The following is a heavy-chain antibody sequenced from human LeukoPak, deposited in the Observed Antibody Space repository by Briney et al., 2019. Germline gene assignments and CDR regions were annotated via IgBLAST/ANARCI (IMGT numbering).Heavy chain of an antibody. D-gene: IGHD2-8*01. J-gene: IGHJ4*02. CDR1: GFTFSSYE. Sequence: GGSLRLSCAASGFTFSSYEMNWVRQAPGKGLEWVSYISSSGNTIYYADSVKGRFTISRDNSKNTLYLQMNSLRAEDTAVYYCARDNADGFDYWGQGTLVTVSS. CDR3: ARDNADGFDY. V-gene: IGHV3-48*03. CDR2: ISSSGNTI.